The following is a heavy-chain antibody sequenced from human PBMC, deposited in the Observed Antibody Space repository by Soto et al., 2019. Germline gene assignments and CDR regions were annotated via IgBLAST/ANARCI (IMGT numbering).Heavy chain of an antibody. Sequence: GGSLRLSCAASGFTLSNYVMNWVRQAPGKGLEWISCIGSSSVTIFHADSVKGRLTLTRDTPGNTAYLELNSLISEDTAVYYCATPQDYDGCLDSWGQGTLVTVSS. D-gene: IGHD3-22*01. CDR1: GFTLSNYV. V-gene: IGHV3-48*01. CDR3: ATPQDYDGCLDS. CDR2: IGSSSVTI. J-gene: IGHJ4*02.